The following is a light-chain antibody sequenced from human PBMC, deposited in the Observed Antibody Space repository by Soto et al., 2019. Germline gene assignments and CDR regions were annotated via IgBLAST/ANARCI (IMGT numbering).Light chain of an antibody. CDR2: GAS. CDR1: QSVSSN. CDR3: LQHNSYPWT. V-gene: IGKV3-15*01. J-gene: IGKJ1*01. Sequence: EIVMTQSPGTLSVSPGERATLSCRTSQSVSSNLAWYQQKPGQAPRLLIYGASTGATGIPARFSGSGSGTEFTLTISSLQSEDFATYYCLQHNSYPWTFGQGTKVDI.